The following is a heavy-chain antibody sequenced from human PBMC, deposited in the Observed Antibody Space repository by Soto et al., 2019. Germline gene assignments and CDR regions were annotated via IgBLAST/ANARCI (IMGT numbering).Heavy chain of an antibody. V-gene: IGHV3-23*01. CDR3: AKVPYCSGGSCYFSVDYYYYYGMDV. D-gene: IGHD2-15*01. CDR1: GFTFSSYA. CDR2: ISGSGGST. Sequence: GGSLRLSCAASGFTFSSYAMSWVRQAPGKGLEWVSAISGSGGSTYYADSVKGRFTISRDNSKNTLYLQMNSLRAEDTAVYYCAKVPYCSGGSCYFSVDYYYYYGMDVWGQGTTVTVSS. J-gene: IGHJ6*02.